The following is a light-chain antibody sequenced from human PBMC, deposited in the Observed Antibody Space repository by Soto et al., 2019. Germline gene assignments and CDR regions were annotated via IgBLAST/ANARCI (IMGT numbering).Light chain of an antibody. CDR1: GRDIGAYDY. Sequence: QSVLTQPASVSGSPGQSITISCTGSGRDIGAYDYVSWYQQHPGKAPKLLIYGVKNRPSGVSYRFSASKSAFTASLTISGLQAEDEAAYYCSAYRRGIIVFGGGTKLTVL. V-gene: IGLV2-14*01. J-gene: IGLJ2*01. CDR3: SAYRRGIIV. CDR2: GVK.